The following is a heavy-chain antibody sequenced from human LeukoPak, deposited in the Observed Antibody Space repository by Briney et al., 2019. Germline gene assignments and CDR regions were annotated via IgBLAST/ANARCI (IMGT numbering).Heavy chain of an antibody. CDR3: ASTNSSSRYVARI. V-gene: IGHV4-30-2*01. CDR1: GGSISSGGYS. D-gene: IGHD6-13*01. CDR2: IYHSGST. J-gene: IGHJ3*02. Sequence: PSQTLSLTCAVSGGSISSGGYSWSWIRQPPGRGLEWIGYIYHSGSTYYNPSLKSRVTISVDRSKNQFSLKLSSVTAADTAVYYCASTNSSSRYVARIWGQGTMVTVSS.